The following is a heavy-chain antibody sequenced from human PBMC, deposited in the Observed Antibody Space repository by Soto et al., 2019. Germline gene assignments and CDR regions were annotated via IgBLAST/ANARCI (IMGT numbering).Heavy chain of an antibody. D-gene: IGHD5-18*01. CDR1: GFTFDDYS. V-gene: IGHV3-43*01. J-gene: IGHJ6*02. CDR2: ISWDGGST. Sequence: PGGSLRLSWAGSGFTFDDYSMHCVHQATGKGLEWVSLISWDGGSTYYADSVKGRFTISRDNSKNSLYLQMNSLRTEDTALYYCAKAMGLWLRDYYSGLDVWGQATTVTVSS. CDR3: AKAMGLWLRDYYSGLDV.